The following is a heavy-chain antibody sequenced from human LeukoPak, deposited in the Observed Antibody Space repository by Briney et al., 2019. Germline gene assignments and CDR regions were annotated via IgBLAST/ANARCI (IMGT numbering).Heavy chain of an antibody. CDR2: IYYSGST. J-gene: IGHJ1*01. V-gene: IGHV4-59*01. D-gene: IGHD3-22*01. Sequence: SETLSLTCTVSGGSISSYYWSWIRQPPGKGLEWIGYIYYSGSTNYNPSLKSRVTISVDTSKNQFSLKLSSVTAADTAVYYCARAPPSYDSSCRIEYFQHWGQGTLVTVSS. CDR3: ARAPPSYDSSCRIEYFQH. CDR1: GGSISSYY.